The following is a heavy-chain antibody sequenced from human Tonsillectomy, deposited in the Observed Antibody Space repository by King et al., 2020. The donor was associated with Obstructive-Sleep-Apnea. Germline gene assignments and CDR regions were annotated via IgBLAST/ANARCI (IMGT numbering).Heavy chain of an antibody. D-gene: IGHD4-17*01. CDR2: IYHSGST. V-gene: IGHV4-38-2*02. CDR1: GSSISSGYY. Sequence: VQLQESGPGLVKPSETLSLTCTVSGSSISSGYYWGWIRQPPGKGLEWIGSIYHSGSTYYNPSLKSRVTISVDTSKNQFSLKLSSVTAADTAVYYCTRDDYGDYVYDYWGQGTLVTVSS. J-gene: IGHJ4*02. CDR3: TRDDYGDYVYDY.